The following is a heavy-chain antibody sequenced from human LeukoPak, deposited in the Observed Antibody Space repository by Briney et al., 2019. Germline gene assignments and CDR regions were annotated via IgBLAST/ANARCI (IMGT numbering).Heavy chain of an antibody. CDR2: SNPNSGGT. D-gene: IGHD3-22*01. Sequence: ASVKVSCKASGYTFTAYYMHWVRHAPGQGLEWMGWSNPNSGGTNYAQKIQRRVTMTRDTSIRTDYMELRRLRCDDTAVYYCPRVVAIEYYDDSAYYFWGQGTLVTVSS. J-gene: IGHJ4*02. CDR3: PRVVAIEYYDDSAYYF. V-gene: IGHV1-2*02. CDR1: GYTFTAYY.